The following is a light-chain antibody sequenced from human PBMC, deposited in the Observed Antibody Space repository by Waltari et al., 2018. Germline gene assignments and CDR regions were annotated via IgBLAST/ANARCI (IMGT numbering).Light chain of an antibody. Sequence: DIQMTQSPSAMSASVGDTVTITCRATQDISQYLAWFQQKPGKAPERLVYTASKLQSRVPPRFSGSGSGTEFTLTISSLQPEDVATYYCLQHYSYPLTFGGGTNVQIK. CDR2: TAS. V-gene: IGKV1-17*03. CDR1: QDISQY. J-gene: IGKJ4*01. CDR3: LQHYSYPLT.